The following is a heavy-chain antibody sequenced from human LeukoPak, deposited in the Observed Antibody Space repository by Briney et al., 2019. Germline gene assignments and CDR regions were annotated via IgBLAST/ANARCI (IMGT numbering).Heavy chain of an antibody. V-gene: IGHV5-51*01. Sequence: GESLQISCKGSEYKFNSYWIAWVRQMPGEGPEWMGIIYPGDFDIRYSPSFQGQVTISADKSISTAYLQWSSLKAPDTAMYYCARENSNYYGMDVWGQGTSVTVSS. D-gene: IGHD4-11*01. CDR2: IYPGDFDI. CDR1: EYKFNSYW. J-gene: IGHJ6*02. CDR3: ARENSNYYGMDV.